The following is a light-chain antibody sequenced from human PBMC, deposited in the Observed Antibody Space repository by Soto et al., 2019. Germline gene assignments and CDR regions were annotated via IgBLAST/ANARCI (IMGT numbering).Light chain of an antibody. V-gene: IGKV1-33*01. Sequence: DIQMTQSPSSLSASVGDRVTITCQASQDISNYLNWYQQKPGKAPKLLIYDASNLETGVPSRFSGSGSGTDFTLTISSLQAEDIATYYCQQYDNPVFTFGPGTKVDIK. CDR3: QQYDNPVFT. CDR2: DAS. J-gene: IGKJ3*01. CDR1: QDISNY.